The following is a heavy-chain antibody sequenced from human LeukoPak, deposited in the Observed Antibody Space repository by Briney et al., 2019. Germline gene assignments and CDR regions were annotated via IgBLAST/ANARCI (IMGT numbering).Heavy chain of an antibody. Sequence: GGSLRLSCAASGFTFSSYSMHWVRQAPGKGLEYVSAISSNGGRTYYANSVKGRFTISRDNSKNTLYLQMGSLRAEDMAVYYCARVGDDDTFDIWGQGTMATVSS. D-gene: IGHD3-16*01. CDR1: GFTFSSYS. CDR3: ARVGDDDTFDI. CDR2: ISSNGGRT. J-gene: IGHJ3*02. V-gene: IGHV3-64*01.